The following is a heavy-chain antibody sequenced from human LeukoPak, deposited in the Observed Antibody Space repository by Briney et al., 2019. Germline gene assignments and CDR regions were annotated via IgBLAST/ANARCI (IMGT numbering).Heavy chain of an antibody. CDR1: GGSFTFTSHA. CDR2: LIPIYGSA. D-gene: IGHD3-22*01. Sequence: SVRVSCKASGGSFTFTSHAVCWVRQAPGQGLEWMGGLIPIYGSANYAQKFQGRLTITSDESTRTVYMELSSLRPEDSAVHYCAGFFYDNSGDAFDLWGQGTMVTVSS. V-gene: IGHV1-69*01. J-gene: IGHJ3*01. CDR3: AGFFYDNSGDAFDL.